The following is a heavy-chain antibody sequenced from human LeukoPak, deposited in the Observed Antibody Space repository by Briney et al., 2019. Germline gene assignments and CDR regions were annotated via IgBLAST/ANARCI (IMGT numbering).Heavy chain of an antibody. V-gene: IGHV3-7*01. J-gene: IGHJ6*02. Sequence: GGSLRLSCEVSGFTFSSYWVTWVRQAPGKGLEWVANIKQDGSATYYVDSVKGRFTISRDNAKNALYLHMSSLRAEDTAVYYCAREQGWTKKYYGMDVWGQGTTVTVSS. CDR3: AREQGWTKKYYGMDV. CDR2: IKQDGSAT. CDR1: GFTFSSYW. D-gene: IGHD3/OR15-3a*01.